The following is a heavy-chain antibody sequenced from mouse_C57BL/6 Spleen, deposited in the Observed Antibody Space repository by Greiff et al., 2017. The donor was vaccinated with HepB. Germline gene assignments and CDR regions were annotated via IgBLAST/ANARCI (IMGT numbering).Heavy chain of an antibody. CDR1: GFSLTSYG. CDR3: ARSGGSSEGYAMDY. CDR2: IWSGGST. J-gene: IGHJ4*01. D-gene: IGHD1-1*01. V-gene: IGHV2-2*01. Sequence: QVQLQQSGPGLVQPSQSLSITCTVSGFSLTSYGVHWVRQSPGKGLEWLGVIWSGGSTDYNAAFISSLSISKDNSKSQVFLKMNSLQADDTAIYYCARSGGSSEGYAMDYWGQGTSVTVSS.